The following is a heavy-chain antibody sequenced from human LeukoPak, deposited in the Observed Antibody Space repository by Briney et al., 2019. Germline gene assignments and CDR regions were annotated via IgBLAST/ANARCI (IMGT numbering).Heavy chain of an antibody. CDR1: GDSITGYY. J-gene: IGHJ4*02. CDR3: AREGIYDTSGYTSFDY. V-gene: IGHV4-4*07. CDR2: IYTSGST. Sequence: SETLSHTCTVSGDSITGYYWSWIRQPAGKGLEWIGRIYTSGSTNYNPSLKSRVTMSVDTSKNQFSLRLSSVTAADTAVYYCAREGIYDTSGYTSFDYSGQGTLVTVSS. D-gene: IGHD3-22*01.